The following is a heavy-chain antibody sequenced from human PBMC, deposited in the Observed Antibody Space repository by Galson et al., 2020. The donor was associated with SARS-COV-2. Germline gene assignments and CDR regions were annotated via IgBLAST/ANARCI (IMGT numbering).Heavy chain of an antibody. CDR2: ISGSVGST. Sequence: GGSLRLSCAASGLTFASYAMSWVRQAPGKGLEWVSSISGSVGSTYYADSVKGRFTISRDNSKNTLYLQINRLRAGDTAEYYCGKDPRSSSGTDWFDSWGQGTLVTVSS. V-gene: IGHV3-23*01. J-gene: IGHJ5*01. CDR1: GLTFASYA. CDR3: GKDPRSSSGTDWFDS. D-gene: IGHD6-13*01.